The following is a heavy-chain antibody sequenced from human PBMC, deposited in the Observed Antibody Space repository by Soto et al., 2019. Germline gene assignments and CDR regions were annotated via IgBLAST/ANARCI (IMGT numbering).Heavy chain of an antibody. Sequence: LRLSGAASGFAFSDHYMDWVRQAPWKGLEWVGRSRNKLNSYITEYAASVKGRFTISRDDSKNSLYLQMKSLISADTAVYYCARVPVVMTAIQGAYFDYWGQGTLVTVS. J-gene: IGHJ4*02. D-gene: IGHD2-21*02. CDR3: ARVPVVMTAIQGAYFDY. CDR1: GFAFSDHY. CDR2: SRNKLNSYIT. V-gene: IGHV3-72*01.